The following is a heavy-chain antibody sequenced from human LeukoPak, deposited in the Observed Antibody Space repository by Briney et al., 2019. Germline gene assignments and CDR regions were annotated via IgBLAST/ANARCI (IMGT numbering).Heavy chain of an antibody. V-gene: IGHV3-23*01. J-gene: IGHJ4*02. Sequence: GGSLRLSGAASGFTFSSYAKSWVRQAPGKGLEWVSVISNSGGSTFYADSVKGRFTISRDNSKNTLYLQMNSLRAEDTAVYYCAKRASGSGTSLYYFDYWGQGTLVAVSS. CDR1: GFTFSSYA. D-gene: IGHD3-10*01. CDR3: AKRASGSGTSLYYFDY. CDR2: ISNSGGST.